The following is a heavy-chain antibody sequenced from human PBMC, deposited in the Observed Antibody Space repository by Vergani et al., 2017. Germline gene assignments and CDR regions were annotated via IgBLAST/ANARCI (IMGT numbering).Heavy chain of an antibody. J-gene: IGHJ4*02. D-gene: IGHD6-19*01. Sequence: QVQLVQSGAEVKKPGSSVKVSCKASGGTFSSYAISWVRQAPGQGLEWMGRIIPIFGTANYAQKFQGRVTMTRNTSISTAYMELSSLRSEDTAVYYCARVSPGDNSGWEPFDYWGQGTLVTVSS. CDR2: IIPIFGTA. CDR3: ARVSPGDNSGWEPFDY. V-gene: IGHV1-69*05. CDR1: GGTFSSYA.